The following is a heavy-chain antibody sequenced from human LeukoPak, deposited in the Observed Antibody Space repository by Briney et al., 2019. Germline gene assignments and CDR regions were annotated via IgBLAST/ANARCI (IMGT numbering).Heavy chain of an antibody. V-gene: IGHV3-21*05. D-gene: IGHD3-16*01. Sequence: GGSLRLSRAASELTFSTFSMNWVRQAPGKGLEWVSYIGSGGNILYADSVKGRFTISRDNAKNSLYLQMNSLRAEDTALYYCARDLGHSYAMDVWGQGTTVTVPS. CDR2: IGSGGNI. J-gene: IGHJ6*02. CDR1: ELTFSTFS. CDR3: ARDLGHSYAMDV.